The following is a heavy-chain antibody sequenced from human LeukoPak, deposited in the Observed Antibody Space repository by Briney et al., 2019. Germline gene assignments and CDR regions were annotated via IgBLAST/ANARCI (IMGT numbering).Heavy chain of an antibody. CDR3: AKTVSNGWYVFDY. J-gene: IGHJ4*02. V-gene: IGHV3-30*18. Sequence: GGSLRLSCAASGFTLSSQGMHWVRQAPGKGLEWVAVISYDGSNKYYADSVEGRFTVSRDNAKNTLYLQTNSLRTEDTAVYYCAKTVSNGWYVFDYWGQGTLVTVSS. CDR1: GFTLSSQG. CDR2: ISYDGSNK. D-gene: IGHD6-19*01.